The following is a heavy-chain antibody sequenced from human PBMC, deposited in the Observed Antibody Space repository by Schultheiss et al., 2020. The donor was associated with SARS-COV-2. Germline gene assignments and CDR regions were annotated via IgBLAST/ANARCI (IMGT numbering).Heavy chain of an antibody. CDR2: ISYDGSNK. Sequence: GGSLRLSCAASGFTFSSYAMHWVRQAPGKGLEWVAVISYDGSNKYYADSVKGRFTISRDNSKNTLYLQMNSLRAEDTAVYYCARDTGRWLLDFDYWGQGTLVTVSS. V-gene: IGHV3-30*07. D-gene: IGHD2-15*01. J-gene: IGHJ4*02. CDR3: ARDTGRWLLDFDY. CDR1: GFTFSSYA.